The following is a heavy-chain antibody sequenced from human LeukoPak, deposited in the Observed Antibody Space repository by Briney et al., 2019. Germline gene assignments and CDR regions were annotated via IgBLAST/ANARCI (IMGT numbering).Heavy chain of an antibody. V-gene: IGHV5-51*01. J-gene: IGHJ5*02. Sequence: GESLKISCQGSGYSFSSYWIAWVRQMPGKGLEWMGIIFPGDSDTRYSPSFQGHVTISADKSISTAYLQWRSLRAPDTAMYYCARQPGSGAWGQGTLVTVSS. CDR3: ARQPGSGA. CDR1: GYSFSSYW. D-gene: IGHD1-14*01. CDR2: IFPGDSDT.